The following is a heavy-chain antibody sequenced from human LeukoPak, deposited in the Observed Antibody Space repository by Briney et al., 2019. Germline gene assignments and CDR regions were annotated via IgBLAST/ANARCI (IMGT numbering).Heavy chain of an antibody. D-gene: IGHD3-16*02. CDR1: GFTFDDYA. V-gene: IGHV3-9*01. CDR3: AREVHYVWGSYRYTGSFDI. Sequence: GGSLRLSCAASGFTFDDYAMHWVRQAPGKGLEWVSGISWNSGSIGYADSVKGRFTISRDNAKNSLYLQMNSLRAEDTAVYYCAREVHYVWGSYRYTGSFDIWGQGTMVTVAS. J-gene: IGHJ3*02. CDR2: ISWNSGSI.